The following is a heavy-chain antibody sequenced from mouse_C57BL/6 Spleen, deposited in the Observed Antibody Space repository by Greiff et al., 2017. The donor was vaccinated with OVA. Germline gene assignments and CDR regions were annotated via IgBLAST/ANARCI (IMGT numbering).Heavy chain of an antibody. V-gene: IGHV5-4*03. CDR2: ISDGGSYT. CDR1: GFTFSSYA. CDR3: ASFRPSYAMDY. D-gene: IGHD3-2*02. J-gene: IGHJ4*01. Sequence: EVNLVESGGGLVKPGGSLKLSCAASGFTFSSYAMSWVRQTPEKRLEWVATISDGGSYTYYPDNVKGRFTISRDNAKNNLYLQMSHLKSEDTAMYYCASFRPSYAMDYWGQGTSVTVSS.